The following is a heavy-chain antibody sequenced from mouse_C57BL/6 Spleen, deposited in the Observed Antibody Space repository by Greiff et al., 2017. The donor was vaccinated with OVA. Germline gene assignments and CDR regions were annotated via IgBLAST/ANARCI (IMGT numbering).Heavy chain of an antibody. D-gene: IGHD2-4*01. J-gene: IGHJ2*01. CDR3: TTFDSHFDY. CDR1: GFNIKDDY. CDR2: IDPENGDT. Sequence: EVKVVESGAELVRPGASVKLSCTASGFNIKDDYMHWVKQRPEQGLEWIGWIDPENGDTEYASKFQGKATITADTSSNTAYLQLSSLTSEDTAVYYCTTFDSHFDYWGQGTTLTVSS. V-gene: IGHV14-4*01.